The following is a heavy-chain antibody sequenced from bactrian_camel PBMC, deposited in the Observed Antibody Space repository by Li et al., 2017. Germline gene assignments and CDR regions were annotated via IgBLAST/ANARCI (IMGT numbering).Heavy chain of an antibody. CDR3: AADGWGECNYLNTWSTYNY. J-gene: IGHJ4*01. CDR2: IVTSGGST. D-gene: IGHD3*01. V-gene: IGHV3S1*01. Sequence: HVQLVESGGGSVQNGGSLRLSCAFSDDTYSSYCMGWLRQAPGKERERVATIVTSGGSTYYHDSVKGRFNISKDNGNNNVYLQMDSLKPEDTAVYYCAADGWGECNYLNTWSTYNYWGQGTQVTVS. CDR1: DDTYSSYC.